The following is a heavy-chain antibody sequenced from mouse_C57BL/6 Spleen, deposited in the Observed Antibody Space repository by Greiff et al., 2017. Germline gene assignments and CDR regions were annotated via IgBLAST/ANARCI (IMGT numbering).Heavy chain of an antibody. CDR1: GYTFTDYY. CDR3: ARRDYSNDFDY. V-gene: IGHV1-19*01. J-gene: IGHJ2*01. D-gene: IGHD2-5*01. Sequence: EVQLQQSGPVLVKPGASVKMSCKASGYTFTDYYMNWVKQSHGKSLEWIGVINPYNGGTSYNQKFKGKATLTADKSSSTAYMQFSSLTSEDSAIYYCARRDYSNDFDYWGQGTTLTGSS. CDR2: INPYNGGT.